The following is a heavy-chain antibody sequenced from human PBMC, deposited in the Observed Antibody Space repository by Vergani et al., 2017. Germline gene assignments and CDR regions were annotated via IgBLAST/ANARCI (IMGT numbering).Heavy chain of an antibody. Sequence: QVQLVESGGGVVQPGRSLRLSCAASGFTFSSYAMHCVRQAPGKGLEWVAVISYDGSNKYYADSVKGRFTISRDNSKNTLYLQMNSLRAEDTAVYYCARCPRYQLLSVWFDPWGQGTLVTVSS. CDR3: ARCPRYQLLSVWFDP. J-gene: IGHJ5*02. CDR1: GFTFSSYA. CDR2: ISYDGSNK. V-gene: IGHV3-30-3*01. D-gene: IGHD2-2*01.